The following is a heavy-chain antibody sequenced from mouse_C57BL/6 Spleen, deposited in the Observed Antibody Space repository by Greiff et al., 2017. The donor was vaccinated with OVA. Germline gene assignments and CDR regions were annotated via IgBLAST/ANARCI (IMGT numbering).Heavy chain of an antibody. CDR2: INPGSGGT. J-gene: IGHJ4*01. CDR3: ARSGGAMDY. CDR1: GYAFTNYS. Sequence: VQLQQSGAELVRPGTSVQVSCKASGYAFTNYSIEWVKQRPGQGLEWIGVINPGSGGTNYNEKFKGKATLTADKSSSTAYMQLSSLTSEDSAVYFCARSGGAMDYWGQGTSVTVSS. D-gene: IGHD3-1*01. V-gene: IGHV1-54*01.